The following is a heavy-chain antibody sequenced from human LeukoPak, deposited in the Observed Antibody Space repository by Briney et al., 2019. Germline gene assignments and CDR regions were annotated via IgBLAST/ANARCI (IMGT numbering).Heavy chain of an antibody. CDR1: GGSISSYY. Sequence: SETLSLTRTVSGGSISSYYWSWIRQPPGKGLEWIGYIYYSGSTNYNPSLKSRVTISVDTSKNQFSLKLSSVTAADTAVYYCARNLRDGSGMHYYYYMDVWGKGTTVTISS. J-gene: IGHJ6*03. D-gene: IGHD3-10*01. CDR2: IYYSGST. V-gene: IGHV4-59*01. CDR3: ARNLRDGSGMHYYYYMDV.